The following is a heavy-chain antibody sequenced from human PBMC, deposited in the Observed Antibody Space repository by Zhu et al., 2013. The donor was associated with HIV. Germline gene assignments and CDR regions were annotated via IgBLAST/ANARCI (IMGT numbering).Heavy chain of an antibody. V-gene: IGHV3-30*18. CDR3: AKDRVTIFGVLPDY. Sequence: VQLVESGGGVVQPGRSLRLSCAASGFTFSSYGMHWVRQAPGKGLEWVAVISYDGSNKYYADSVKGRFTISRDNSKNTLYLQMNSLRAEDTAVYYCAKDRVTIFGVLPDYWGQGTLVTVSS. J-gene: IGHJ4*02. CDR2: ISYDGSNK. D-gene: IGHD3-3*01. CDR1: GFTFSSYG.